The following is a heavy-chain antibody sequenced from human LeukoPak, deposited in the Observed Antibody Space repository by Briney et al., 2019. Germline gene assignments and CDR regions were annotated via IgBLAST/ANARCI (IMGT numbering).Heavy chain of an antibody. CDR2: ISKDGSDT. V-gene: IGHV3-30-3*02. CDR3: AKDGGLWVSAHWGDS. J-gene: IGHJ4*02. CDR1: GFTFSSYA. D-gene: IGHD7-27*01. Sequence: GRSLRLACAASGFTFSSYAMFWVRQAPGKGLEWVTIISKDGSDTFYADSVKGRFTISRDNSKNTLFLQMNSLRAEDTAVYYCAKDGGLWVSAHWGDSWGRGTLVTVSS.